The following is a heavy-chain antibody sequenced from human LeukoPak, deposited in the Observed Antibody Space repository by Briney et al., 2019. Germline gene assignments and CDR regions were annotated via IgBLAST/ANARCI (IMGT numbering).Heavy chain of an antibody. CDR2: IYSGGDT. V-gene: IGHV3-66*02. D-gene: IGHD6-13*01. CDR3: ARAFVTAAGFFDT. Sequence: GGSLRLSCAASGFTDSSSYMSWVRQAPGKGLEWVSVIYSGGDTHYAGSVKGRFTISRDNSVNTLYLQMNSLRTEDTAVYYCARAFVTAAGFFDTWGQGTLVTVSS. CDR1: GFTDSSSY. J-gene: IGHJ4*02.